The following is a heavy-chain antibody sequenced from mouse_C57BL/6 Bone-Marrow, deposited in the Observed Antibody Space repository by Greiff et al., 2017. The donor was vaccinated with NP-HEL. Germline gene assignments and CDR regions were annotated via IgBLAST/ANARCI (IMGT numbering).Heavy chain of an antibody. CDR2: ISSGSSTI. Sequence: EVMLVESGGGLVKPGGSLKLSCAASGFTFSDYGMHWVRQAPEKGLEWVAYISSGSSTIYYADTVKGRFTISRDNAKNPLFLQMTSLRSEDTAMYYCARKDYDGGYAMDYWGQGTSVTVSS. J-gene: IGHJ4*01. CDR1: GFTFSDYG. V-gene: IGHV5-17*01. CDR3: ARKDYDGGYAMDY. D-gene: IGHD2-4*01.